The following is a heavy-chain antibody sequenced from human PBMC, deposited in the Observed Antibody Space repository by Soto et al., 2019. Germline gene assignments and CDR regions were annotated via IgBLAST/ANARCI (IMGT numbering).Heavy chain of an antibody. CDR1: GFTFSSYG. CDR3: ASALSGIAAAESAFDI. Sequence: QVQLVESGGGVVQPGRSPRLSCAASGFTFSSYGMHWVRQAPGKGLEWVAVIWYDGSNKYYADSVKGRFTISRDNSKNTLYLQMNSLRAEDTAVYYCASALSGIAAAESAFDIWGQGTMVTVSS. J-gene: IGHJ3*02. CDR2: IWYDGSNK. D-gene: IGHD6-13*01. V-gene: IGHV3-33*01.